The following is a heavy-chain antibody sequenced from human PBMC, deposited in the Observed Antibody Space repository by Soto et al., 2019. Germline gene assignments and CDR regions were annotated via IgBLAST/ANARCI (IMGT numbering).Heavy chain of an antibody. CDR2: IYDTGST. CDR1: GGSIRGSSYS. V-gene: IGHV4-30-2*01. D-gene: IGHD1-26*01. CDR3: ARTWELIKFDY. Sequence: QLQLQESSSGLVKPSQTLSLTCAVSGGSIRGSSYSWSWIRQPPGKGLEWIGYIYDTGSTYYNPSLKSRVTISVDTSKNQFSLNVNSVTAADTAVYYCARTWELIKFDYWGQGTRVTVSS. J-gene: IGHJ4*02.